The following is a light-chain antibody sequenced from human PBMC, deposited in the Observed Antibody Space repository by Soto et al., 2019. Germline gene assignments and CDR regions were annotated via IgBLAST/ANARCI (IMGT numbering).Light chain of an antibody. J-gene: IGLJ3*02. CDR1: SSDVGAYNY. CDR3: SSYTGSSTLMV. CDR2: DVT. V-gene: IGLV2-14*01. Sequence: QSALTQPASVSGSPGQSITISCTGTSSDVGAYNYVSWYQQHPGKAPKLLIYDVTNRPSGVSNRFSGSKSGNTASLTISGLQAEDEADYYCSSYTGSSTLMVFGGGTKLTVL.